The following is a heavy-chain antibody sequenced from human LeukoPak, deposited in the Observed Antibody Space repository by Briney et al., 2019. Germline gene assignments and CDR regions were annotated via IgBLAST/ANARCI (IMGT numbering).Heavy chain of an antibody. CDR3: ARRVGATHAGYFQH. J-gene: IGHJ1*01. V-gene: IGHV1-69*13. Sequence: PWASVKVSCKASGGTFSSYAISWVRQAPGQGLEWMGGIIPIFGTANYAQKFQGRVTITADESTSTAYMELSSLRSEDTAVYYCARRVGATHAGYFQHWGQGTLVTVSS. CDR2: IIPIFGTA. CDR1: GGTFSSYA. D-gene: IGHD1-26*01.